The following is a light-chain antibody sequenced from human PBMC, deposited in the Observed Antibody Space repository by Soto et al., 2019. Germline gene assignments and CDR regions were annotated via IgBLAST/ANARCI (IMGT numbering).Light chain of an antibody. CDR3: SSYTSSSTVV. CDR2: DVS. V-gene: IGLV2-14*03. Sequence: QAVVTQPASVSGSPGQSITISCTGTSSDVGAYNYVSWYQHHPGKAPKLMIYDVSNRPSGVSNRFSGSKSANTASLTISGLQAEDEADYYCSSYTSSSTVVFGGGTKVTVL. J-gene: IGLJ2*01. CDR1: SSDVGAYNY.